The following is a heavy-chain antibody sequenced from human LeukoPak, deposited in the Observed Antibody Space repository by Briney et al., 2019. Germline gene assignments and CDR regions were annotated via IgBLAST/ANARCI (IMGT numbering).Heavy chain of an antibody. Sequence: GRSLRLSCTASGFTFSSYGIHWVRQAPGKGLEWVAVLSDGGSYKYYADAVRGRFTISSDISENTLYLQMNSLRAEDTAVYYCAKSARSGWVYAMDVWGQGTTVTVSS. J-gene: IGHJ6*02. D-gene: IGHD6-19*01. CDR3: AKSARSGWVYAMDV. V-gene: IGHV3-30*18. CDR1: GFTFSSYG. CDR2: LSDGGSYK.